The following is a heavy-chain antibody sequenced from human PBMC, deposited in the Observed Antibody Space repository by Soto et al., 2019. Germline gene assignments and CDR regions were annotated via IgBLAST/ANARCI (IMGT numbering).Heavy chain of an antibody. CDR3: ERDSYGDYNNGDLDY. CDR1: GYTFTSYY. V-gene: IGHV1-46*01. J-gene: IGHJ4*02. D-gene: IGHD4-17*01. CDR2: INPSGGST. Sequence: QVQLVQSGAEVKKPGASVKVSCKASGYTFTSYYMHWVRQAPGQGLEWMGIINPSGGSTSYAQKFQGRVTMTRDTSKSTVYMELSSLRSEDTAVYYCERDSYGDYNNGDLDYWGQGTLVTVSS.